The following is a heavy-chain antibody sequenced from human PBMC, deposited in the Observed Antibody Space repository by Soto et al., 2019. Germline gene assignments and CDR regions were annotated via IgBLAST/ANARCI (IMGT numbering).Heavy chain of an antibody. D-gene: IGHD2-15*01. CDR1: GYIFSGYY. Sequence: ASVKVSCKTSGYIFSGYYMHWVRQAPGQGLEWMGWINPNSGVTSYAQKFQGRATMSRDTSITTVYMELRRLTSDDTAMYYCARAGVVVAFWNPMWFDPWGQGTQVTVCS. CDR2: INPNSGVT. J-gene: IGHJ5*02. CDR3: ARAGVVVAFWNPMWFDP. V-gene: IGHV1-2*02.